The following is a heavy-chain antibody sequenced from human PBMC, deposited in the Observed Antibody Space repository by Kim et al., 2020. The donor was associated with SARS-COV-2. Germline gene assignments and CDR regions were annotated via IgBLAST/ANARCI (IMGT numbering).Heavy chain of an antibody. CDR1: GYTFTSYA. J-gene: IGHJ4*02. CDR2: INAGNGNT. D-gene: IGHD4-17*01. V-gene: IGHV1-3*01. CDR3: ARVYGDYGDYLMDY. Sequence: ASVKVSCKASGYTFTSYAMHWVRQAPGQRLEWMGWINAGNGNTKYSQKFQGRVTITRDTSASTAYMELSSLRSEDTAVYYCARVYGDYGDYLMDYWGQGNLVTVSS.